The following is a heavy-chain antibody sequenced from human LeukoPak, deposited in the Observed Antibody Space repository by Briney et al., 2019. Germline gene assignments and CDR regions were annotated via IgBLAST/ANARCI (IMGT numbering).Heavy chain of an antibody. CDR2: IYYSGST. D-gene: IGHD3-22*01. CDR3: ARQSKYYYDSSGYHYYYYYGMDV. CDR1: GGSISSYY. V-gene: IGHV4-59*08. Sequence: PSETLSLTCTVSGGSISSYYWSWIRQPPGKGREWIGYIYYSGSTNYNPSLKSRVTISVDTSKNQFSLKLSSVTAADTAVYYCARQSKYYYDSSGYHYYYYYGMDVWGQGTTVTVSS. J-gene: IGHJ6*02.